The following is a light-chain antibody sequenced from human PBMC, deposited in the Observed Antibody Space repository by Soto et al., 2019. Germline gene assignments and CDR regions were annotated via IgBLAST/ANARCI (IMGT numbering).Light chain of an antibody. CDR1: QSVTNSF. V-gene: IGKV3-20*01. Sequence: ENVLTQSPGTLSVSPGERATLSCRASQSVTNSFFAWYQQKLGQAPRLLIYGVSSRAAGIPDRFSGSGSGTDFTLTISRLEPEDLVVYYCQQYSTLPHTFGQGTKLEVK. CDR3: QQYSTLPHT. J-gene: IGKJ2*01. CDR2: GVS.